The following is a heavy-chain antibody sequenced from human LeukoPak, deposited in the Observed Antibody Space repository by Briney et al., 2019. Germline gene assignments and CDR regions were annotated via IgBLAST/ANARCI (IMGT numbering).Heavy chain of an antibody. CDR2: IRSKANSYAT. CDR1: GFTFSGSA. J-gene: IGHJ4*02. Sequence: GGSLRLSCAASGFTFSGSAMHWVRQASGKGLEWVGRIRSKANSYATAYAASVKGRFTISRDDSKNTAYLQMNSLKTEDTAVYYCTITAMAVAVDYWGQGTLVTVSS. D-gene: IGHD6-19*01. CDR3: TITAMAVAVDY. V-gene: IGHV3-73*01.